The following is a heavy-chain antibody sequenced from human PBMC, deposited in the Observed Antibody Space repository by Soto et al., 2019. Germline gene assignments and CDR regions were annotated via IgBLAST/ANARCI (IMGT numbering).Heavy chain of an antibody. D-gene: IGHD4-17*01. CDR3: AKDHGPSLRMMTTVTLGGY. J-gene: IGHJ4*02. V-gene: IGHV3-23*01. CDR2: ISGSGGST. Sequence: GGSLRLSCAASGFTFSSYAMSWVRQAPGKGLEWVSAISGSGGSTYYADSVKGRFTISRDNSKNTLYLQMNSLRAEDTAVYYCAKDHGPSLRMMTTVTLGGYWGQGTLVTVSS. CDR1: GFTFSSYA.